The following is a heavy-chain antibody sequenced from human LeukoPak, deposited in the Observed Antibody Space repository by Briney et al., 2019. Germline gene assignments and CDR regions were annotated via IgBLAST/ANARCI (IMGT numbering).Heavy chain of an antibody. CDR3: ARTLYGDRFDY. CDR2: IYYSGST. V-gene: IGHV4-59*01. Sequence: SETLSLTCTVSGGSISSYYWSWIRRPPGKGLEWIGYIYYSGSTNYNPSLKSRVTISVDASKNQFSLKLSSVTAADTAVYYCARTLYGDRFDYWGQGTLVTVSS. CDR1: GGSISSYY. D-gene: IGHD4-17*01. J-gene: IGHJ4*02.